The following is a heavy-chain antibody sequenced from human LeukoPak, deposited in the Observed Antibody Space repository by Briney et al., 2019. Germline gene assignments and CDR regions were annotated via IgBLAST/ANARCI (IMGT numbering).Heavy chain of an antibody. V-gene: IGHV7-4-1*02. CDR3: ARQYGGSWIYYFDY. Sequence: ASVKVSCKASGYTFTSYAMSWVRQAPGQGLEWMGWINTNTGNPTYAQGFTGRFVFSLDTSVSTAYLQISSLKAEDTAVYYCARQYGGSWIYYFDYWGQGTLVTVSS. CDR2: INTNTGNP. D-gene: IGHD2-15*01. CDR1: GYTFTSYA. J-gene: IGHJ4*02.